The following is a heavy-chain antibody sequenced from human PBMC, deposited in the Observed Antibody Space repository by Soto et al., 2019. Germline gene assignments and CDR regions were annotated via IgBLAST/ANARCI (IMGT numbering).Heavy chain of an antibody. Sequence: SLKVSFNTYGYTFTSYYMHLVRHSPGQGLEWMGIINPSGGSTSYAQKFQGRVTMTRDTSTSTVYMELNSLRAEETAVYYCAKDLAAPKYYYYYGMDVWGQGTTVTVSS. CDR2: INPSGGST. CDR3: AKDLAAPKYYYYYGMDV. CDR1: GYTFTSYY. V-gene: IGHV1-46*01. J-gene: IGHJ6*02. D-gene: IGHD2-15*01.